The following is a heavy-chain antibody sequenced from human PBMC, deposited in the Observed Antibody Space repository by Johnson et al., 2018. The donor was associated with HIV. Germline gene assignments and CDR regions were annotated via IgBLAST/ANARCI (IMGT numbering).Heavy chain of an antibody. CDR1: GFTFSGSA. CDR2: IRSKANSYAT. J-gene: IGHJ3*02. V-gene: IGHV3-73*02. Sequence: EQLVESGGGLVQPGGSLKLSCAASGFTFSGSAMHWVRQASGKGLEWVGRIRSKANSYATAYAASVKGRFTISRDDSKNTAYLQMNSLKTEDTAVYYCTRRGYYVSSGYAFDIWGQGTMVTVSS. D-gene: IGHD3-22*01. CDR3: TRRGYYVSSGYAFDI.